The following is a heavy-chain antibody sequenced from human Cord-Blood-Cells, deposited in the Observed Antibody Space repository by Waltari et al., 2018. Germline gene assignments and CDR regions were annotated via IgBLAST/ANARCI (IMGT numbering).Heavy chain of an antibody. CDR3: ASTLYDSSGYYYDY. Sequence: QVQLQQWGAGLLKPSETLSLTCAVYGGSFSGYYWSWIRQPPGKGLEWIGEINHSGSTNYNPSLKSRVTISVDTSKNQFSLKLSSVTAVDTAVYYCASTLYDSSGYYYDYWGQGTLVTVSS. CDR2: INHSGST. V-gene: IGHV4-34*01. D-gene: IGHD3-22*01. CDR1: GGSFSGYY. J-gene: IGHJ4*02.